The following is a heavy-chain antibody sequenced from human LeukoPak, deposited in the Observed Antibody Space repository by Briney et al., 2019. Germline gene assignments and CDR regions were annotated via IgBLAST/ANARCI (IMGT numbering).Heavy chain of an antibody. CDR3: ARGERIVGAVLSWDYYYYGMDV. D-gene: IGHD1-26*01. CDR2: INPNSGGT. CDR1: GYTFTGYY. J-gene: IGHJ6*02. Sequence: ASVKVSCKASGYTFTGYYMHWVRQAPGQGLEWMGWINPNSGGTNYAQKFQGWVTMTRDTSISTAYMELSRLRSDDTAVYYCARGERIVGAVLSWDYYYYGMDVWGQGTTVTVSS. V-gene: IGHV1-2*04.